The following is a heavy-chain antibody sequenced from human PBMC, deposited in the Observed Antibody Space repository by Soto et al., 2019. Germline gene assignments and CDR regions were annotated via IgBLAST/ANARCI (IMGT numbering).Heavy chain of an antibody. CDR1: GGSLNISC. D-gene: IGHD3-16*01. CDR2: ISYSGST. Sequence: QLQLQESGPGLVKPSETLSLTCTVSGGSLNISCWSWIRQPPGKGLEWIGFISYSGSTKYNPSLVSRVTMSVDPSKNYFSLKVSSGTAADTAVYYCARGAYYVSPWGHGTLVTGSS. V-gene: IGHV4-59*01. J-gene: IGHJ5*02. CDR3: ARGAYYVSP.